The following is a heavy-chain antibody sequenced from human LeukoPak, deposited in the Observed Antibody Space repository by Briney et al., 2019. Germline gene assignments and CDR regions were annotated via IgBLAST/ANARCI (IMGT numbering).Heavy chain of an antibody. Sequence: SETLSLTCAVYGGSFSGYYWSWIRQPPGKGLEWIGEINHSGSTNYNPSLKSRVTISVDTSKNQFSLKLSSVTAADTAVYYCARPWADYGFDYWGQGTLVTVSS. CDR3: ARPWADYGFDY. V-gene: IGHV4-34*01. D-gene: IGHD4-17*01. CDR2: INHSGST. J-gene: IGHJ4*02. CDR1: GGSFSGYY.